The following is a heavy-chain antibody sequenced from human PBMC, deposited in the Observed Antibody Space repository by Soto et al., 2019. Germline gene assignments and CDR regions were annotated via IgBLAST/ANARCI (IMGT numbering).Heavy chain of an antibody. D-gene: IGHD2-2*01. CDR2: ISGGGDST. J-gene: IGHJ3*02. Sequence: VQLLESGGGLVQPGESLRLSCAASGFTFSRYALSWVRQAPGKGLEWVSGISGGGDSTYYADSVKGRFTISRDNSKNTLYLQMNSLRGDDTAVYHCAKDARAQPEGAFEIWGQGTMVTVSS. V-gene: IGHV3-23*01. CDR3: AKDARAQPEGAFEI. CDR1: GFTFSRYA.